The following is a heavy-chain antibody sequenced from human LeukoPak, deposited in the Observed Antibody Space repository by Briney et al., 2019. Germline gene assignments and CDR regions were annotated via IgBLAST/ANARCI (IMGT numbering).Heavy chain of an antibody. CDR1: GFTFSSYW. Sequence: PGGSLRLSCAASGFTFSSYWMHWVRQAPGKGLVCVSRINSDGSSTSYADSVKSRFTISRDNAKNTLYLQMNSLRAEDTAVYYCAREWSIAGFYDYWGQGTLVTVSS. CDR3: AREWSIAGFYDY. CDR2: INSDGSST. V-gene: IGHV3-74*01. J-gene: IGHJ4*02. D-gene: IGHD6-6*01.